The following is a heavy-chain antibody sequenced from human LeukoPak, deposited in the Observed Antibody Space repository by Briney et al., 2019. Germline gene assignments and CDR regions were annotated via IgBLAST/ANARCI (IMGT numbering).Heavy chain of an antibody. CDR2: INPSGGST. V-gene: IGHV1-46*01. CDR3: ARDGGIAVVEKVEKVGYMDV. CDR1: GYTFTSYY. J-gene: IGHJ6*03. D-gene: IGHD6-19*01. Sequence: GASVKVSCKASGYTFTSYYMHWVRQAPGQGLEWMGIINPSGGSTSYAQKFQGRVTMTSDMSTSTVYMELSSLRSEDTAVYYCARDGGIAVVEKVEKVGYMDVWGKGTTVTVSS.